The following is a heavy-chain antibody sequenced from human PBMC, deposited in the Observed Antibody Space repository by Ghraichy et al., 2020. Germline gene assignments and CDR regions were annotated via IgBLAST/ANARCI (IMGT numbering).Heavy chain of an antibody. J-gene: IGHJ3*02. Sequence: GGSLRLSCAASGFTFSSYAMSWVRQAPGKGLEWVSAISGSGGSTYYADSVKGRFTISRDNSKNTLYLQMNSLRAEDTAVYYCAKDLTASHNFWSGYYWASDAFDIWGQGTMVTVSS. CDR3: AKDLTASHNFWSGYYWASDAFDI. V-gene: IGHV3-23*01. CDR1: GFTFSSYA. CDR2: ISGSGGST. D-gene: IGHD3-3*01.